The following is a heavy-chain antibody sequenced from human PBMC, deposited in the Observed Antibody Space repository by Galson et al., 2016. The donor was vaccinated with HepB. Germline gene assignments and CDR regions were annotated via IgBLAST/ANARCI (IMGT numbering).Heavy chain of an antibody. Sequence: SLRLSCAVSGFTFSTYAMHWVRQAPGKGLEWVAVISYDGSNEFYADSVKGRFTISRDNSMHTLYLQMNSLRAEDTAVYYCAVYSFPIAAAGPARSLQHWGQGTLVTVSS. D-gene: IGHD6-13*01. V-gene: IGHV3-30-3*01. CDR2: ISYDGSNE. CDR1: GFTFSTYA. CDR3: AVYSFPIAAAGPARSLQH. J-gene: IGHJ1*01.